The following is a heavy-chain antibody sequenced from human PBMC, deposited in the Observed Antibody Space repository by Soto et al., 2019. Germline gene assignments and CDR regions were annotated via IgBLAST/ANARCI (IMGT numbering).Heavy chain of an antibody. D-gene: IGHD2-15*01. CDR3: ARPDSVAATPLDLDY. CDR2: IYPGDSDT. CDR1: GYSFTSYW. J-gene: IGHJ4*02. V-gene: IGHV5-51*01. Sequence: PGESLKISCKGSGYSFTSYWIGWVRQMPGKGLEWMGIIYPGDSDTRYSPSFQGQVTISADKSISTAYLQWSSLKASDTAMYYCARPDSVAATPLDLDYWGQGTLVTVSS.